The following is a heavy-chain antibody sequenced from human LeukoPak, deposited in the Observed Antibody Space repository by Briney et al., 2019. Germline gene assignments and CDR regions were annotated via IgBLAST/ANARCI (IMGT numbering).Heavy chain of an antibody. V-gene: IGHV1-58*01. CDR2: IVVGSGNT. J-gene: IGHJ5*02. Sequence: GASVKVSCKASGFTFTSSAVHWVRQARGQRLEWIGWIVVGSGNTNYAQKFQERVTITRDMSTSTAYMELSSLRSEDTAVYYCAAETAVAGNNWFDPWGQGTLVTVSS. CDR3: AAETAVAGNNWFDP. CDR1: GFTFTSSA. D-gene: IGHD6-19*01.